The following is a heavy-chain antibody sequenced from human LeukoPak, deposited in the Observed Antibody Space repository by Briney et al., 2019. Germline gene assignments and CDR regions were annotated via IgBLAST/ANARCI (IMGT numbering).Heavy chain of an antibody. CDR1: GGSISSPAFH. Sequence: SETLSLTCTVSGGSISSPAFHWGWIRQPPGKPLEWIGSMSKGGTTDYNPSLKSRVTISLDASKNEFSLKLNSVTAADTAMFFCARLVRVFANCSSATCPDYYMDIWGEGTTVTVSS. CDR2: MSKGGTT. V-gene: IGHV4-39*01. J-gene: IGHJ6*03. D-gene: IGHD2-15*01. CDR3: ARLVRVFANCSSATCPDYYMDI.